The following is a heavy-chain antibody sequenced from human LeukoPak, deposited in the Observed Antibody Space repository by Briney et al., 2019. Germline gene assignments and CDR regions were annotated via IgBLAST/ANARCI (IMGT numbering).Heavy chain of an antibody. J-gene: IGHJ4*02. V-gene: IGHV3-11*01. Sequence: GGTLSLSCAASGFTFSDYNMSWIRNAPGQGLERVSYISSSGSTIYYADSVKGRFISTRDNAKNSLYLQMSSLRAEDTAVYYCASERDSYYYGSGSLDHWGQGTLVTVSS. CDR2: ISSSGSTI. CDR3: ASERDSYYYGSGSLDH. D-gene: IGHD3-10*01. CDR1: GFTFSDYN.